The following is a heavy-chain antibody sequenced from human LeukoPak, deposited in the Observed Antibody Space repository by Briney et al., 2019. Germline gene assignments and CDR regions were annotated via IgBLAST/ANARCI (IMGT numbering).Heavy chain of an antibody. D-gene: IGHD6-13*01. Sequence: GGSLRLSCAASGFTFSSYAMSWVRQAPGKGLEWVSAISGSGGSTYYADSVKGRFTISRDNSKNTLYLQMNSLRAEDTAVYYCAASIAAAGRRDYWGQGTLVTVSS. CDR3: AASIAAAGRRDY. CDR1: GFTFSSYA. CDR2: ISGSGGST. J-gene: IGHJ4*02. V-gene: IGHV3-23*01.